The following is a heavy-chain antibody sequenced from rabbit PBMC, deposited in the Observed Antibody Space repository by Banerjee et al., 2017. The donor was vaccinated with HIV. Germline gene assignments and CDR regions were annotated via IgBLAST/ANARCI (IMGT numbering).Heavy chain of an antibody. J-gene: IGHJ4*01. Sequence: QSLEESGGDLVKPGASLTLTCTASGLSFSSYYYMCWVRQAPGKGLELIACIYGGGSGSTHYASWAKGRFTISKTSSTTVTLQMTSLTAADTATYFCATDSGYVGVGDGTSLNLWGPGTLVTVS. V-gene: IGHV1S40*01. CDR1: GLSFSSYYY. D-gene: IGHD1-1*01. CDR3: ATDSGYVGVGDGTSLNL. CDR2: IYGGGSGST.